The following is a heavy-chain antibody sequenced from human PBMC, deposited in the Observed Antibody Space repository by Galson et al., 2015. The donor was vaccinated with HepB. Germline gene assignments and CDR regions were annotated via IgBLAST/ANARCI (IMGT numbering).Heavy chain of an antibody. CDR3: ARDQEVYRPWESASTTYYYGMDV. J-gene: IGHJ6*02. V-gene: IGHV1-69*13. CDR1: GGTFSSYA. CDR2: IIPIFGKT. D-gene: IGHD2/OR15-2a*01. Sequence: SVKVSCKASGGTFSSYAISWVRQAPGQGLQWMGGIIPIFGKTTYAQKFQGRVTITADESTSTAYMELSSLRSEDTAVYYCARDQEVYRPWESASTTYYYGMDVWGQGTTVTVS.